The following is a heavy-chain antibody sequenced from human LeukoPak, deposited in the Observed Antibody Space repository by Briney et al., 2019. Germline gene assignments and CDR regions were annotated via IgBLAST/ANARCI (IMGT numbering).Heavy chain of an antibody. CDR3: ARDLGYCSGGSC. V-gene: IGHV3-53*01. Sequence: GTSLRLSCAASGFTVSSNYMSWVRRAPGKGLEWVSVIYSGGSTYYADSVKGRFTISRDNSKNTLYLQMNSLRAEDTAVYYCARDLGYCSGGSCWGQGTLVTVSS. CDR2: IYSGGST. D-gene: IGHD2-15*01. CDR1: GFTVSSNY. J-gene: IGHJ4*02.